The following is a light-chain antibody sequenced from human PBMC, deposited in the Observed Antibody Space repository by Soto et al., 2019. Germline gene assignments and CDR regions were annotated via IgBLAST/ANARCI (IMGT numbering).Light chain of an antibody. J-gene: IGKJ2*01. CDR3: QQYNSYPYT. Sequence: DIQMTQSPSTLSASVGDRVTITCRASQSISSWLAWYQQKPGKAPKLLIYDASSLEGGVPSRFSGSGSGTEFTLTISRLQPDDFATYYCQQYNSYPYTFGQGTKLEIK. V-gene: IGKV1-5*01. CDR2: DAS. CDR1: QSISSW.